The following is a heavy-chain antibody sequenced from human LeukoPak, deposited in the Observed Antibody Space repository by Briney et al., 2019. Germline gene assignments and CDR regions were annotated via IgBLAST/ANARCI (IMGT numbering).Heavy chain of an antibody. CDR1: GFTFADYF. D-gene: IGHD6-19*01. CDR2: ISGDGTTT. CDR3: ATSHGWSPDH. Sequence: GGSLRLSCGASGFTFADYFMHWVRQAPGKGLECISFISGDGTTTYYRDSVRGRFTISRDNSKNSLYLQLESLGADDTALYFCATSHGWSPDHWGQGTLVTVSS. J-gene: IGHJ4*02. V-gene: IGHV3-43*02.